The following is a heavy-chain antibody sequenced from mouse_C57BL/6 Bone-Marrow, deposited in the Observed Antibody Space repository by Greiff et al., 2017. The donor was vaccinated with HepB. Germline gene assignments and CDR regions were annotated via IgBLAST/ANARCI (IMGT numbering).Heavy chain of an antibody. Sequence: EVKLQQSGAELVRPGASVKLSCTASGFNIKDDYMHWVKQRPEQGLEWIGWIDPENGDTEYASKFQGKATITADTSSNTAYLQLRSLTSEDTAVCYCTTTAQALDYWGQGTTRTVSS. D-gene: IGHD3-2*02. CDR2: IDPENGDT. CDR1: GFNIKDDY. V-gene: IGHV14-4*01. CDR3: TTTAQALDY. J-gene: IGHJ2*01.